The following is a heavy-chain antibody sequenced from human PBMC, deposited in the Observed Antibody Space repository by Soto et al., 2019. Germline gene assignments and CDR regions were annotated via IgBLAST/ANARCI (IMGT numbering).Heavy chain of an antibody. CDR2: MNPNSSNT. Sequence: ASVKVSCKASGYTFTSYDINWVRQATGQGLEWMGWMNPNSSNTGYAQKFQGRVTMTRNTSISTAYMELSSLRSEDTAVYYCASTSTVTTNYYYYGMDVWGQGTTVTVSS. V-gene: IGHV1-8*01. CDR3: ASTSTVTTNYYYYGMDV. J-gene: IGHJ6*02. CDR1: GYTFTSYD. D-gene: IGHD4-4*01.